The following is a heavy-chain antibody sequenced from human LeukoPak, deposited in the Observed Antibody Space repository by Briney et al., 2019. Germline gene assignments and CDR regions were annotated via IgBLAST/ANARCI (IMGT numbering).Heavy chain of an antibody. Sequence: GASVKVSCKPSGYSFTGNGISWVRQAPGQGLEWMAWISANSGNTNYAQNFQDRVTLTTDTSTSTDYMELRSLRSDYTAVYYCARDVNYAFDYWGQGTLVTVSS. CDR2: ISANSGNT. J-gene: IGHJ4*02. CDR1: GYSFTGNG. CDR3: ARDVNYAFDY. V-gene: IGHV1-18*01. D-gene: IGHD3-16*01.